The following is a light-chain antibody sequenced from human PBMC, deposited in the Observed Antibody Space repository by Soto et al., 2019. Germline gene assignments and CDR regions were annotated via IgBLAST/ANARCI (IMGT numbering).Light chain of an antibody. Sequence: DIVMTQSPDSLAVSLGERATINCKSSQSILNHSNNKNYLTWYQQKPGQPPKLLIYWASTRESGVPDRFSGSGSGTDFTLTISSLQAEDVAVYYCQQYYKSKWTFGQGTKVEIK. CDR2: WAS. CDR1: QSILNHSNNKNY. V-gene: IGKV4-1*01. J-gene: IGKJ1*01. CDR3: QQYYKSKWT.